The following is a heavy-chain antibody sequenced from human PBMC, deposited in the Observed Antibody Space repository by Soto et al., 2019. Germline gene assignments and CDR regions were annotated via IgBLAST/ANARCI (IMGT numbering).Heavy chain of an antibody. CDR2: INHSGST. CDR3: AMTGIAAAGPTDDSYYFDY. CDR1: GGSFSGYY. J-gene: IGHJ4*02. V-gene: IGHV4-34*01. D-gene: IGHD6-13*01. Sequence: SETLSLTCAVYGGSFSGYYWSWIRQPPGKGLEWIGEINHSGSTNYNPSLKSRVTISVDTPKNQFSLKLSSVTAADTAVYYCAMTGIAAAGPTDDSYYFDYWGQGTLVTVSS.